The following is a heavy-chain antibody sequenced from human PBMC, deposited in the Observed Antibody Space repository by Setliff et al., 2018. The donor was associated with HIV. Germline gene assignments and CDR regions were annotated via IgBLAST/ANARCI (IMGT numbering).Heavy chain of an antibody. CDR1: GGSISSGSYY. CDR2: IHTSGST. Sequence: KPSETLSLTCTVSGGSISSGSYYWSWIRQPAGKGLEWIGHIHTSGSTKYNPSLKSRVTLTEDTSTDTAYMELSSLRSEDSAVYYCAAEKSFYYGGYSRGAPLDYWGQGTLVTVSS. CDR3: AAEKSFYYGGYSRGAPLDY. J-gene: IGHJ4*02. D-gene: IGHD3-22*01. V-gene: IGHV4-61*09.